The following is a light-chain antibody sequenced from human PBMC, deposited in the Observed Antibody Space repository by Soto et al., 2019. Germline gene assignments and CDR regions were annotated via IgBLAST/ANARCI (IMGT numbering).Light chain of an antibody. CDR3: TSYTSSTTNYV. J-gene: IGLJ1*01. CDR2: EVS. Sequence: QSALTQPASVSGSLGQSITFSCTGTSSDIGGYNYVSWYQQHPGKAPKLMIYEVSNRPSGVSDRFSGSKSGNTASLTISGLQAEDEADYYCTSYTSSTTNYVFGTGTNVTVL. CDR1: SSDIGGYNY. V-gene: IGLV2-14*01.